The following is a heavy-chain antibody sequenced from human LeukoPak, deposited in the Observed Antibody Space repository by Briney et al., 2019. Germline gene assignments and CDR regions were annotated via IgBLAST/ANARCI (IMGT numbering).Heavy chain of an antibody. CDR3: ARVGYYYDSSGYYNFDY. J-gene: IGHJ4*02. Sequence: ASVKVSCKASGYTFTGYYMHWVRQAPGQGLEWMGRINPNSGGANYAQKFQGRVTMTRDTSISTAYMELSRLRSDDTAVYDCARVGYYYDSSGYYNFDYWGQGTLVPVSS. D-gene: IGHD3-22*01. V-gene: IGHV1-2*06. CDR1: GYTFTGYY. CDR2: INPNSGGA.